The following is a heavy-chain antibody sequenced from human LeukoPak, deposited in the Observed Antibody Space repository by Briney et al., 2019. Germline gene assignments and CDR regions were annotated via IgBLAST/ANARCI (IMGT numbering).Heavy chain of an antibody. CDR3: AKEAFDGLFDY. Sequence: GGSLRLSCAASGFTFSSYWMTWVRQAPGKGLEWVSGITGSGLRTYYGDSVKGRFTIYRDNSKNTLYLQMNSLGAEDTAVYYCAKEAFDGLFDYWGQGTLVTVSS. D-gene: IGHD3-3*02. CDR1: GFTFSSYW. V-gene: IGHV3-23*01. J-gene: IGHJ4*02. CDR2: ITGSGLRT.